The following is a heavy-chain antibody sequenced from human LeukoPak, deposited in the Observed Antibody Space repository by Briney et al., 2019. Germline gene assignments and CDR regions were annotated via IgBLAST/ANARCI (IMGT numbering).Heavy chain of an antibody. Sequence: GGSLRLSCAASGFTFSSYSMNWVRQAPGKGLEWVSSINSDSSLMYYAESVKGRFTISRDNARNSLYLQMSSLRVEETAVYYCIRDLFDDYSLDYWGQGALVTVSS. V-gene: IGHV3-21*01. CDR3: IRDLFDDYSLDY. D-gene: IGHD3-16*01. CDR1: GFTFSSYS. CDR2: INSDSSLM. J-gene: IGHJ4*02.